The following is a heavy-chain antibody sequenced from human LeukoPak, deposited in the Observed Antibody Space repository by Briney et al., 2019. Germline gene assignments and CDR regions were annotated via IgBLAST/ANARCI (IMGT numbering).Heavy chain of an antibody. CDR3: ARCTEYYDFWSGYHKYYYYGMDV. D-gene: IGHD3-3*01. CDR1: GGSFSGYY. V-gene: IGHV4-34*01. Sequence: SETLSLTCAVYGGSFSGYYWSWIRQPPGKGLEWIGEINHSGSTNYNPSLKSRVTISVDTSKNQFSLKLSSVTAADTAVYHCARCTEYYDFWSGYHKYYYYGMDVWGQGTTVTVSS. CDR2: INHSGST. J-gene: IGHJ6*02.